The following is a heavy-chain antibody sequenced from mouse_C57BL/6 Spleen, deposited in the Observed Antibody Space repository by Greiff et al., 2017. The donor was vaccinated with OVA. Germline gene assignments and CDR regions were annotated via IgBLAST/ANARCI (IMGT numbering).Heavy chain of an antibody. CDR1: GFSLTSYA. CDR2: IWTGGGT. V-gene: IGHV2-9-1*01. J-gene: IGHJ1*03. D-gene: IGHD1-1*01. CDR3: ARNPYYGSSWYFDV. Sequence: QVQLQQSGPGLVAPSQSLSITCTVSGFSLTSYAISWVRQPPGKGLEWLGVIWTGGGTNYNSALKSRLSISKDNSKSQVFLKMNSLQTDDTARYYCARNPYYGSSWYFDVWGTGTTVTVSS.